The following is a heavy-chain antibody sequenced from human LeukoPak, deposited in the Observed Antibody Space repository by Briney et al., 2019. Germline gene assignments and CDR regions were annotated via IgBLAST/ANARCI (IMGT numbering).Heavy chain of an antibody. CDR2: INHSGST. V-gene: IGHV4-39*07. J-gene: IGHJ4*02. CDR1: GGSISSSSYY. CDR3: ARVGADGSGFLFDY. Sequence: SETLSLTCTVSGGSISSSSYYWSWIRQPPGKGLEWIGEINHSGSTNYNPSLKSRVTISVDTSKNQFSLKLSSVTAADTAVYYCARVGADGSGFLFDYWGQGTLVTVSS. D-gene: IGHD3-10*01.